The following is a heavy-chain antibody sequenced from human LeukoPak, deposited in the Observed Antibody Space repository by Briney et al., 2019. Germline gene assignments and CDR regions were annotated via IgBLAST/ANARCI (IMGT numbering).Heavy chain of an antibody. D-gene: IGHD4-17*01. V-gene: IGHV3-21*01. Sequence: GGSLRLSCAASGFTFSSYSMNWVRQAPGKGLEWVSSISSSSSYIYYADSVKGRFTISRDNAKNSLYLQMNSLRAEDTAVYYCARGSFDYGDYGGLDYWGQGTLVTVSS. CDR3: ARGSFDYGDYGGLDY. J-gene: IGHJ4*02. CDR2: ISSSSSYI. CDR1: GFTFSSYS.